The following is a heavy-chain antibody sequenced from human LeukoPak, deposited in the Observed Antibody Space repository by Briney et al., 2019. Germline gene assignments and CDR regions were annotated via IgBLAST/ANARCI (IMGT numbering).Heavy chain of an antibody. V-gene: IGHV1-18*01. CDR2: ISAYNGNT. D-gene: IGHD2-15*01. CDR1: GYTFTSYG. Sequence: AAVKVSFKCCGYTFTSYGISWVRQAPGQGRDWMGWISAYNGNTNYAQKLQGRATMTTNTSTSTAYMELSRLTSDDTAVYYCASSYCSGGSCPGAFDYWGQGTLVTVSS. CDR3: ASSYCSGGSCPGAFDY. J-gene: IGHJ4*02.